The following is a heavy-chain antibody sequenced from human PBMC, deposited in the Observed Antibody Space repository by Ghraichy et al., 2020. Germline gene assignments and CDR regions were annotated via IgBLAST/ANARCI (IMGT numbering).Heavy chain of an antibody. CDR2: INHSGST. J-gene: IGHJ5*02. Sequence: SETLSLTCAVYGGSFSGYYWSWIRQPPGKGLEWIGEINHSGSTNYNPSLKSRVTISVDTSKNQFSLKLSSVTAADTAVYYCARGRLLLRRNWFDPWGQGTLVTVSS. CDR1: GGSFSGYY. V-gene: IGHV4-34*01. D-gene: IGHD3-22*01. CDR3: ARGRLLLRRNWFDP.